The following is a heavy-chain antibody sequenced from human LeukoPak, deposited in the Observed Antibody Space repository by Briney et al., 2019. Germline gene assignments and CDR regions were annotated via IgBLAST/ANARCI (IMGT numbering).Heavy chain of an antibody. CDR2: IKQDGSEK. CDR3: AREAYCGGDCYQEYFQY. J-gene: IGHJ1*01. Sequence: PGGSLRLSCAASGFAFSVYWMSWVRQAPGKGLEWVANIKQDGSEKYYVDSVKGRFTISRDNAKNSLYLQMNSLRPEDTALYYCAREAYCGGDCYQEYFQYWGQGTLVTVSS. V-gene: IGHV3-7*03. D-gene: IGHD2-21*02. CDR1: GFAFSVYW.